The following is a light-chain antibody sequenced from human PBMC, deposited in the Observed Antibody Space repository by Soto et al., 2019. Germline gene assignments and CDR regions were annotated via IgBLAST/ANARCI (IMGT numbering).Light chain of an antibody. CDR2: LDS. CDR3: MQSLETPWT. J-gene: IGKJ1*01. CDR1: QRLLHSNGYNY. V-gene: IGKV2-28*01. Sequence: IVMTQSQLSLTVTPGEPASISSRSSQRLLHSNGYNYLEWYLQKPGQSPQLLINLDSDRASGVPDRFSGSGSGTDFTLKISRVEAEDVGLYYCMQSLETPWTFGQGTKVDIK.